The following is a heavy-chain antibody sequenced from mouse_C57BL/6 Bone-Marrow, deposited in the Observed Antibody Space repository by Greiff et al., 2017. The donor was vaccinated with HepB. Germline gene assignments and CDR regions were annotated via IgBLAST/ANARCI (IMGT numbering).Heavy chain of an antibody. CDR1: GYTFTSYG. D-gene: IGHD6-2*01. CDR3: AREQVYLYDFDY. CDR2: IYPRSGNT. Sequence: VQLQQSGAELARPGASVKLSCKASGYTFTSYGISWVKQRTGQGLEWIGEIYPRSGNTYYNEKFKGKATLTADKSSSTAYMELRSLTSEDSAVYFCAREQVYLYDFDYWGQGTTLTVSS. J-gene: IGHJ2*01. V-gene: IGHV1-81*01.